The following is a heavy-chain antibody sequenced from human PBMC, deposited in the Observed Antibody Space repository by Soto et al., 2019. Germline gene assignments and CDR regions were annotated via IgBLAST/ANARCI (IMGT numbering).Heavy chain of an antibody. CDR2: ISWNSGSI. CDR3: AKDHSRLEHEYSSSLGFDY. CDR1: GFTFDDYA. D-gene: IGHD6-6*01. V-gene: IGHV3-9*01. Sequence: LRLSCAASGFTFDDYAMHWVRQAPGKGLEWVSGISWNSGSIGYADSVKGRFTISRDNAKNSLYLQMNSLRAEDTALYYCAKDHSRLEHEYSSSLGFDYWGQGTLVTVSS. J-gene: IGHJ4*02.